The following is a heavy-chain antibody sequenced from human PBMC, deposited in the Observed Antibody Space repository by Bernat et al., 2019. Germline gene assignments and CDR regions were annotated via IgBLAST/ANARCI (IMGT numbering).Heavy chain of an antibody. J-gene: IGHJ6*03. D-gene: IGHD4-17*01. V-gene: IGHV1-69*01. CDR1: GGTFRTYA. Sequence: QLQLVQSGAEVKKPGSSVKVSCKASGGTFRTYAISWVRQAPGQGLEWMGGIIPIFGTANYAQKFQGRVTITADESTSTAYMELSSLRSEDTAVYYCARSMTTVTTSSYYYYMDVWGKGTTVTVSS. CDR3: ARSMTTVTTSSYYYYMDV. CDR2: IIPIFGTA.